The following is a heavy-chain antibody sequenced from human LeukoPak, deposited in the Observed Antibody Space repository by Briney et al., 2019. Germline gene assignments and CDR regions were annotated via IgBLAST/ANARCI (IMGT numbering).Heavy chain of an antibody. CDR3: TVGANYYDRNTAYFIDY. Sequence: PSGTLSLTCTVAGGSISSSLNYWGWIRQPPGKGLEWIGSLHYSGSIYYNPSLKSRATLSVDTSKNEFSLRLTSVTAADTALYFCTVGANYYDRNTAYFIDYWGQGTLVTVSS. J-gene: IGHJ4*02. D-gene: IGHD3-22*01. V-gene: IGHV4-39*07. CDR1: GGSISSSLNY. CDR2: LHYSGSI.